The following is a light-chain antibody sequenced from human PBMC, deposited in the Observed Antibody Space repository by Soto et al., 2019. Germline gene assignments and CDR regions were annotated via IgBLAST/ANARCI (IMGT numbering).Light chain of an antibody. Sequence: QSVLTQPPSVSEAPRRRVTISCSGSSSNIGNNAVNWYQQLPGKAPTLLIYYDDLLPSGVSDRFSASKSGTSASLAISGLQSEDEADYHCAAWDDSMNGYVFGTGTKVTVL. V-gene: IGLV1-36*01. CDR1: SSNIGNNA. J-gene: IGLJ1*01. CDR3: AAWDDSMNGYV. CDR2: YDD.